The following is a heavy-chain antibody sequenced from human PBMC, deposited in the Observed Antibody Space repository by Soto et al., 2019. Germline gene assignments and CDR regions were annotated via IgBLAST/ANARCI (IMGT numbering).Heavy chain of an antibody. J-gene: IGHJ4*02. CDR3: AGRSGYQGGFDY. V-gene: IGHV2-5*02. CDR1: GFSLSTGGVG. D-gene: IGHD3-22*01. CDR2: IYWDVDK. Sequence: QITLKESGPTLVKPTQTLTLTCTFSGFSLSTGGVGVGWIRQPPGKALEWLALIYWDVDKRYSPSLKSRLTITKDHPKNQMDLTMTNMDPVDTATYYWAGRSGYQGGFDYWGQGTLVTVSS.